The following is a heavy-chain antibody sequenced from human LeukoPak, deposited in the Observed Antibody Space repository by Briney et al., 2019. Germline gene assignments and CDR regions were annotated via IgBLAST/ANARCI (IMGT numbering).Heavy chain of an antibody. Sequence: SETLSLTCAVYGGSFSGYYWSWIRQPPGKWLEWIGEINHSGSTNYNPSLKSRVTISVDTSKNQFSLKLSSVTAADTAVYYCARFSSEYSSSPRFYYYYYMDVWGKGTTVTVSS. CDR1: GGSFSGYY. CDR2: INHSGST. J-gene: IGHJ6*03. CDR3: ARFSSEYSSSPRFYYYYYMDV. D-gene: IGHD6-6*01. V-gene: IGHV4-34*01.